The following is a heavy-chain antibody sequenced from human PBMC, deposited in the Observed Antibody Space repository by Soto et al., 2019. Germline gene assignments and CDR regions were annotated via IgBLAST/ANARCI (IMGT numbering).Heavy chain of an antibody. V-gene: IGHV4-30-4*01. Sequence: LSLTCTVSGGSISSGDHYWSWIRQPPGKGLEWIGYIYYSGTTYYNPSLKSRVTISVDTSKNQFSLKLSSVTAADTAVYYCARSEIAAADPFDYWGQGTLVTVSS. CDR3: ARSEIAAADPFDY. D-gene: IGHD6-13*01. CDR2: IYYSGTT. CDR1: GGSISSGDHY. J-gene: IGHJ4*02.